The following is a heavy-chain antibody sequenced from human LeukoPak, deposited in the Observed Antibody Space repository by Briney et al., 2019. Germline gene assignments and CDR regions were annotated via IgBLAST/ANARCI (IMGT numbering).Heavy chain of an antibody. D-gene: IGHD6-19*01. CDR2: INTNTGNP. CDR1: GYTLTSYP. J-gene: IGHJ4*02. Sequence: ASVKVSCKASGYTLTSYPINWVRQAPGQGLEWMGWINTNTGNPTYAQGFTGRFVFSLDTSVSTAYLQISSLKAEDTAVYYCARDGSVAAFDYWGQGTLVTVSS. CDR3: ARDGSVAAFDY. V-gene: IGHV7-4-1*02.